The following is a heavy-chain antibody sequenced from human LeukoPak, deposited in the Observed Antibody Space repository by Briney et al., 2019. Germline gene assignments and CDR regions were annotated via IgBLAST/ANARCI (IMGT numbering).Heavy chain of an antibody. CDR2: ISGSGGST. J-gene: IGHJ5*02. Sequence: PGGSLRLSCAASGFTFSSYAMSWVRQAPGKGLEWVSDISGSGGSTYYADSVKGRFTISRDNSKNTLYLQMNSLRAEDTAVYYCAKDIAAAVVARDWFDPWGQGTLVTVSS. D-gene: IGHD2-15*01. V-gene: IGHV3-23*01. CDR3: AKDIAAAVVARDWFDP. CDR1: GFTFSSYA.